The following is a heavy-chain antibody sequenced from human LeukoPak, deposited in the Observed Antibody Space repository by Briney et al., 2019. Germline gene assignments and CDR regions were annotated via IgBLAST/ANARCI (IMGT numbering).Heavy chain of an antibody. Sequence: GRSLRLSCAASGFTFSNYAIHWVRQAPGKGLEFVSSISSNGISTYYGNSVKGRFTISRDNSKNTVYLQMGSLRAEDMAVYYCARTQQWLATGGWYWFDTWGQGTLVTVSS. J-gene: IGHJ5*02. V-gene: IGHV3-64*01. CDR2: ISSNGIST. D-gene: IGHD6-19*01. CDR3: ARTQQWLATGGWYWFDT. CDR1: GFTFSNYA.